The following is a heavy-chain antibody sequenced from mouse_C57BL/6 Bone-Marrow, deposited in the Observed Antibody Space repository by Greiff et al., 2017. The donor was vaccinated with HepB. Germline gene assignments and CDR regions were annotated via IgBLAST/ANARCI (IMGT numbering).Heavy chain of an antibody. J-gene: IGHJ3*01. Sequence: DVHLVESGGGLVQPGGSLKLSCAASGFTFSDYYMYWVRQTPEKRLEWVAYISNGGGSTYYPDTVKGRFTISRDNAKNTLYLQMSRLKSEDTAMYYCARHAPWFAYWGQGTLVTVSA. CDR2: ISNGGGST. CDR1: GFTFSDYY. CDR3: ARHAPWFAY. V-gene: IGHV5-12*01.